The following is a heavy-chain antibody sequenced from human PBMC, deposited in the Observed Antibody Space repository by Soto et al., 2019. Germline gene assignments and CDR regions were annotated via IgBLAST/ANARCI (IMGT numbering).Heavy chain of an antibody. CDR2: IIPIFGTA. V-gene: IGHV1-69*13. J-gene: IGHJ4*02. CDR1: GGTFSSYT. CDR3: ARDSLTPITMTPVLE. Sequence: GASVKVSCKSSGGTFSSYTISCVRRAPGQGLEWMGGIIPIFGTANYAQKFQGRVTITADESTSTAYMELSSLRSEDTAVYYCARDSLTPITMTPVLEWGQGTLVTVSS. D-gene: IGHD3-22*01.